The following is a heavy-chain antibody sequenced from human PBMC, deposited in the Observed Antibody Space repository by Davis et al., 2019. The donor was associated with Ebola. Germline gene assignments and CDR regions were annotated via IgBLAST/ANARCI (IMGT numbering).Heavy chain of an antibody. CDR1: GYTFTGYY. D-gene: IGHD6-6*01. Sequence: ASVKVSCKASGYTFTGYYTHWVRQAPGQGLEWMGQINPNNGGTNYAQKFQGRVTMTRDTSISTAYMELRRLTSDDTAVYYCARDRRVSSRSSRWGWFDPWGHGTLVTVSS. CDR3: ARDRRVSSRSSRWGWFDP. CDR2: INPNNGGT. J-gene: IGHJ5*02. V-gene: IGHV1-2*06.